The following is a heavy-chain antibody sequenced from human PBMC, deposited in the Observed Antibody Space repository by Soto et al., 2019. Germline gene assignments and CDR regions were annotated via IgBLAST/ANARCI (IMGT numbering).Heavy chain of an antibody. Sequence: QVHLVQSGADVKKPGASVKLSCKASGYTFKDYYMHWVRQAPGQGLEWLGCINPTTGVTNYAEKFTDRVTMTRVTAITTAYMDLYSLTADDTATYYCARGGANCSNGVCLGRYLGQGPLLTVSS. D-gene: IGHD2-8*01. V-gene: IGHV1-2*02. CDR2: INPTTGVT. CDR1: GYTFKDYY. CDR3: ARGGANCSNGVCLGRY. J-gene: IGHJ4*02.